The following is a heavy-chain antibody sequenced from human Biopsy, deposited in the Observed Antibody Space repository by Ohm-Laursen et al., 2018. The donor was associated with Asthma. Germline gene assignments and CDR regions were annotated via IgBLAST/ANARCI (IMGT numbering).Heavy chain of an antibody. D-gene: IGHD6-19*01. V-gene: IGHV3-30-3*01. J-gene: IGHJ4*02. CDR3: AREGIAVAHFDY. CDR1: GFTFSSYA. Sequence: LRLSCSASGFTFSSYAMHWVRQAPGKGLEWVAVISYDGSNKYYADSVKGRFTISRDNSKNTLYLQMNSLRAEGTAVYYCAREGIAVAHFDYWGQGTLVTVSS. CDR2: ISYDGSNK.